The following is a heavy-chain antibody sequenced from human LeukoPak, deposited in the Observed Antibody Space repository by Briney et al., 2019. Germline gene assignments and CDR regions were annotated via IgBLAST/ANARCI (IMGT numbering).Heavy chain of an antibody. V-gene: IGHV4-59*01. CDR2: IYYSGST. D-gene: IGHD2-21*01. Sequence: SETLSLTCTVSGGSISSYYWSWIRQPQGKGLEWIGYIYYSGSTNYNPSLKSRVTISVDTSKNQFSLKLSSVTVADTAVYYCARDSPYRGDPWYFDLWGRGTLVTVSS. CDR3: ARDSPYRGDPWYFDL. CDR1: GGSISSYY. J-gene: IGHJ2*01.